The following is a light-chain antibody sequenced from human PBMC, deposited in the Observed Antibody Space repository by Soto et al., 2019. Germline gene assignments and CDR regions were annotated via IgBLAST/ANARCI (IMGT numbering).Light chain of an antibody. CDR1: QGLNSY. CDR3: QQLNTSPVT. Sequence: DIQLTQSPSFLSASVGDRVTITCRASQGLNSYFAWYQQKPGKAPKLLLYATSTLRSVFPSRFSGSGSGAEFTLTITSLQPEDIATYYCQQLNTSPVTFGGGTKV. V-gene: IGKV1-9*01. CDR2: ATS. J-gene: IGKJ4*01.